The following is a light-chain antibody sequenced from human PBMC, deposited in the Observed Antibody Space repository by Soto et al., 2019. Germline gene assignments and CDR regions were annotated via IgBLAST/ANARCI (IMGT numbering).Light chain of an antibody. CDR3: QQTYTSPLT. V-gene: IGKV1-39*01. J-gene: IGKJ1*01. Sequence: DIQMTQSPSPLSASVGDRVTIPCRANQSINSYLNWYQQKPGKAPNLLIYATSSLQRGVPSRFSGSGSGTDFILTISSLHPEDLATYYCQQTYTSPLTFGQGTKVDIK. CDR2: ATS. CDR1: QSINSY.